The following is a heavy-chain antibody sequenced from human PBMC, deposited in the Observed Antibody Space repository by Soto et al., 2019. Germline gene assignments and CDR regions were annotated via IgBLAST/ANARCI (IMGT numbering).Heavy chain of an antibody. CDR2: ISAGGTTI. CDR1: GFTFSSYA. D-gene: IGHD2-15*01. Sequence: EVQLLESGGGLVQPGGSLRLSCAASGFTFSSYAMSWVRQAPGKGLEWVSGISAGGTTIYDADSVKGRFTISRDNSKNTLYLQMNGLRAEDTAVYYCARPPYCSGGICNSAEYNFDYWGQGTLVTVSS. V-gene: IGHV3-23*01. CDR3: ARPPYCSGGICNSAEYNFDY. J-gene: IGHJ4*02.